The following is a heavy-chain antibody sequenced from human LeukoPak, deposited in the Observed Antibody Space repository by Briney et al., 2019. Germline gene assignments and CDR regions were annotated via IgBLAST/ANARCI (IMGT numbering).Heavy chain of an antibody. CDR3: ARGLAAAGFDY. D-gene: IGHD6-13*01. Sequence: SETLSLTCTVSGVSISSSNSYWGWIRQPPGKGLEWIGSIYYSGNTYYNASLKSQVSISIDTSKNQFSLRLTSVTAADTAVYYCARGLAAAGFDYWGQGTLVTVSS. V-gene: IGHV4-39*01. CDR1: GVSISSSNSY. J-gene: IGHJ4*02. CDR2: IYYSGNT.